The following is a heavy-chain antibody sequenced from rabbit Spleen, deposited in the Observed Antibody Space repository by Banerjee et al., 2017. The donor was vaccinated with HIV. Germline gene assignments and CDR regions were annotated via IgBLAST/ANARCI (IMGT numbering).Heavy chain of an antibody. CDR3: VRDRANIGGDYGPYYFDL. J-gene: IGHJ4*01. D-gene: IGHD2-1*01. CDR1: GFSFSAGYY. CDR2: IDPLFGNT. Sequence: QEQLVESGGGLVKPGASLTLTCTASGFSFSAGYYMCWDRQAPGKGLEWIGYIDPLFGNTYYASWVNGRFTISSHNAQNTLYLQLNSLTAADTATYFCVRDRANIGGDYGPYYFDLWGQGTLVTVS. V-gene: IGHV1S43*01.